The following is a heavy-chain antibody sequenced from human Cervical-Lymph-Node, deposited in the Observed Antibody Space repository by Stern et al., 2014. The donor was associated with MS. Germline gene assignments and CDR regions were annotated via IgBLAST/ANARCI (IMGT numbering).Heavy chain of an antibody. CDR1: GFTFSRNG. D-gene: IGHD6-19*01. V-gene: IGHV3-33*03. CDR2: IWYDGSTD. CDR3: VAYASGDNINH. J-gene: IGHJ5*02. Sequence: VQLVESGGGVVQPGRSLRLSCAASGFTFSRNGMHWVRQAPGKGLEWVAVIWYDGSTDKYVDSVTGRFTISRDNSKNTLYLQMNSLRVEDTAVYYCVAYASGDNINHWGQGTLVTVSS.